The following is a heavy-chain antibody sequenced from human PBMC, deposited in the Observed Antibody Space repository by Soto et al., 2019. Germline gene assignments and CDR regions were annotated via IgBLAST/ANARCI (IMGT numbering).Heavy chain of an antibody. J-gene: IGHJ5*02. CDR2: ILDTGTTV. D-gene: IGHD3-10*01. CDR3: EKNSGWFNT. Sequence: LRLSCAASGFPFSGTDMSWVRQAPGKGLEWVSTILDTGTTVFYADSVKGRFAVSRDNSNNTLYVQMNNLRADDTAVYYCEKNSGWFNTWGQGALVTVSS. V-gene: IGHV3-23*01. CDR1: GFPFSGTD.